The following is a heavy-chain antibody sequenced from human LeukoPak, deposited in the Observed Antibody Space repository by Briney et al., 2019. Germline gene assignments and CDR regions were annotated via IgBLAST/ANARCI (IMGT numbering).Heavy chain of an antibody. J-gene: IGHJ4*02. V-gene: IGHV1-2*06. Sequence: ASVKVSCKASGYTFTDYFIHWVRQAPGQGLEWMGRIYPNRGGTNYAQRFQGRVTMTRDTSISTAYMGLARLTSDDAAVYYCTRERMRDYGDQFDFWGQGTLVTVSS. CDR2: IYPNRGGT. D-gene: IGHD4-17*01. CDR1: GYTFTDYF. CDR3: TRERMRDYGDQFDF.